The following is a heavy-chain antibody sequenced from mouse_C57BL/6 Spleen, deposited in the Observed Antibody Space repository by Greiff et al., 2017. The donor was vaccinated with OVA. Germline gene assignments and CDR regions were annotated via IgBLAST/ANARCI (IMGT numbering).Heavy chain of an antibody. D-gene: IGHD1-1*01. J-gene: IGHJ1*03. CDR2: IYPRDGST. Sequence: VQVVESDAELVKPGASVKISCKVSGYTFTDHTIHWMKQRPEQGLEWIGYIYPRDGSTKYNEKFKGKATLTADKSSSTAYMQLNSLTSEDSAVYFCARRSYGSSFYFDVWGTGTTVTVSS. V-gene: IGHV1-78*01. CDR1: GYTFTDHT. CDR3: ARRSYGSSFYFDV.